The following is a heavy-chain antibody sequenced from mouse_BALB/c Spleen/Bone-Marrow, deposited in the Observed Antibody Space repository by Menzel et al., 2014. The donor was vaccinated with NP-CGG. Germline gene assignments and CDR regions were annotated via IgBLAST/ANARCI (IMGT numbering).Heavy chain of an antibody. J-gene: IGHJ1*01. Sequence: VKLLEPGPELGRPGASVKMSCKASGYTFTSYWMHWVKQRPGQGLEWIGMIDPSNNETRLNQKFKDKATLNVDKSSNTAYMQLSSLTSEDSAVYYCTSYVILWWIDLWGEGTPVPVSS. V-gene: IGHV1S127*01. CDR3: TSYVILWWIDL. D-gene: IGHD1-1*02. CDR1: GYTFTSYW. CDR2: IDPSNNET.